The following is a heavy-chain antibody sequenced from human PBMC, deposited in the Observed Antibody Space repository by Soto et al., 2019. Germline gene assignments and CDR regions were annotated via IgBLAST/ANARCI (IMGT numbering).Heavy chain of an antibody. CDR2: IYYSGST. Sequence: SETLSLTCTVSGGSISSSSYYWGWIRQPPGKGLEWIGSIYYSGSTYYNPSLKSRVTISVDTSKNQFSLKLSSVTAADTAVYYCARAIAAAGGMDVWGQGTTVTVSS. CDR1: GGSISSSSYY. V-gene: IGHV4-39*07. CDR3: ARAIAAAGGMDV. D-gene: IGHD6-13*01. J-gene: IGHJ6*02.